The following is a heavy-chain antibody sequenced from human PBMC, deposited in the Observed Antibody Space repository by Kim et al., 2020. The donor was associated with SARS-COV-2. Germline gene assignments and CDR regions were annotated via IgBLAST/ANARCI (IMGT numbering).Heavy chain of an antibody. J-gene: IGHJ4*02. D-gene: IGHD2-15*01. V-gene: IGHV3-13*04. CDR3: ARVAHCSAGSYYGPYFDY. CDR1: GFTFSSYD. Sequence: GGSLRLSCAASGFTFSSYDMHWVRQATGKGLEWVSAIGTAGDTYYPGSVKGRFTISRENAKNSLYLQMNSLRAGDTAVYYCARVAHCSAGSYYGPYFDYWGQGTLVTVSS. CDR2: IGTAGDT.